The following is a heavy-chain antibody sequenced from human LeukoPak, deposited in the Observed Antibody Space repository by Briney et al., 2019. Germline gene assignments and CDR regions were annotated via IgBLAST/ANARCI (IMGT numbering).Heavy chain of an antibody. CDR1: GGSISSGGYY. V-gene: IGHV4-30-2*01. Sequence: PSQTLSLTCTVSGGSISSGGYYWSWIRQPPGKGLEWIGEINHSGSTNYNPSLKSRVTISVDTSKNQFSLKLSSVTAADTAVYYCARDTRYLQWLVGAYFDYWGQGTLVTVSS. J-gene: IGHJ4*02. CDR3: ARDTRYLQWLVGAYFDY. D-gene: IGHD6-19*01. CDR2: INHSGST.